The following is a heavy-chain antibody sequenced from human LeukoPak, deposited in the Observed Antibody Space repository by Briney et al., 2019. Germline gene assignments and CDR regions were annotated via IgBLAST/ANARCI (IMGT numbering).Heavy chain of an antibody. J-gene: IGHJ4*02. CDR2: IKQDGSEK. V-gene: IGHV3-7*01. CDR1: GFTFSSYW. Sequence: GGSLRLSCAASGFTFSSYWMSWVRQAPGKRLEWVANIKQDGSEKYYVDSVKGRFTISRDNAKNSLYLQLNSLRAEDTAVYYCARLRTGEYYFDYWGQGTLVTVSS. CDR3: ARLRTGEYYFDY. D-gene: IGHD1-1*01.